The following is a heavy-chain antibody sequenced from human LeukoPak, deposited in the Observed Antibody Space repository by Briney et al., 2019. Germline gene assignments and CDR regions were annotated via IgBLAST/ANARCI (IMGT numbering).Heavy chain of an antibody. Sequence: ASVKVSCKASGYTFTNYYMHWVRQAPGQGLEWMGIINPSGGSTSHTQKFQGRVTVTRDTSTSTVHMELSGLRSEDTAVYYCARDQEGFDYWGQGTLVTVSS. CDR3: ARDQEGFDY. J-gene: IGHJ4*02. CDR2: INPSGGST. CDR1: GYTFTNYY. V-gene: IGHV1-46*01.